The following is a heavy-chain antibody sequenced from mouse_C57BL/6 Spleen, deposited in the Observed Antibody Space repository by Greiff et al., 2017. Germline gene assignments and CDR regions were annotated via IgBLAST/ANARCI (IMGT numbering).Heavy chain of an antibody. D-gene: IGHD1-1*01. CDR2: ISYDGSN. CDR3: ARDGRSQPWYFDV. Sequence: EVKLQESGPGLVKPSQSLSLTCSVTGYSITSGYYWNWIRQFPGNKLEWMGYISYDGSNNYNPSLKNRISITRDTSNNQFFLKLNSVTPEDTATYYCARDGRSQPWYFDVWGTGTTVTVSS. CDR1: GYSITSGYY. V-gene: IGHV3-6*01. J-gene: IGHJ1*03.